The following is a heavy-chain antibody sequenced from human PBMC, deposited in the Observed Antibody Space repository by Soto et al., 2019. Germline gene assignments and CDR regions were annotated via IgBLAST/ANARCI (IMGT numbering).Heavy chain of an antibody. V-gene: IGHV5-51*01. Sequence: PGESLKISCKGSGYSFTSYWIGWVRQMPGKGLEWMGIIYPGDSDTRYSPSFQGQVTISADKSISTAYLQWSSLKASDTAMYYCAILGGGGRAFYYYYGMDVWGQGTTVTVYS. CDR1: GYSFTSYW. D-gene: IGHD2-15*01. CDR3: AILGGGGRAFYYYYGMDV. CDR2: IYPGDSDT. J-gene: IGHJ6*02.